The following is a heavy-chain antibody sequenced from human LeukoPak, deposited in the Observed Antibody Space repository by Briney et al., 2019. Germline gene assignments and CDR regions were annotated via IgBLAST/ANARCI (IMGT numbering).Heavy chain of an antibody. D-gene: IGHD3-22*01. CDR1: GYTFTSYG. V-gene: IGHV1-18*01. CDR3: ARIDSSAVPEAFDI. CDR2: ISAFNGNT. Sequence: ASVKVSCKASGYTFTSYGISWVRQAPGQGLEWMGWISAFNGNTNYAQKLQGRVTMTTDTSTSTAYMELRSLRSDDTAVYYCARIDSSAVPEAFDIWGQGTTVTVSS. J-gene: IGHJ3*02.